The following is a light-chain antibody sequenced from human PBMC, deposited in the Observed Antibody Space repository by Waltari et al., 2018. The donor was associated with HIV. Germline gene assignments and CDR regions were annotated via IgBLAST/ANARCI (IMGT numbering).Light chain of an antibody. CDR3: QQYKSYSPDS. J-gene: IGKJ2*01. CDR2: KAS. V-gene: IGKV1-5*03. CDR1: QSISTW. Sequence: IQMPQSPSTLSASVGDTFTITCRASQSISTWLAWYQQKPGKAPKLLIYKASSLESGVPPSFSGSGSGTEFTLTISSLLPDDFATYYCQQYKSYSPDSFGQGTKLEIK.